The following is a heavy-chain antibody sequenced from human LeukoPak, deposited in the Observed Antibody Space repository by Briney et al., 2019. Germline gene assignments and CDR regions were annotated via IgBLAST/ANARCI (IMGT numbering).Heavy chain of an antibody. CDR1: GFTFSNAW. CDR2: IKSKTDGGTT. V-gene: IGHV3-15*01. J-gene: IGHJ3*02. Sequence: GGSLRLSCAASGFTFSNAWMSWVRQAPGKGLEWVGRIKSKTDGGTTDYAAPVKGRLTISRDDSKNTLYLQMNSLKTEDTAVYYCTTEWGQGAFDIWGQGTMVTVSS. D-gene: IGHD3-16*01. CDR3: TTEWGQGAFDI.